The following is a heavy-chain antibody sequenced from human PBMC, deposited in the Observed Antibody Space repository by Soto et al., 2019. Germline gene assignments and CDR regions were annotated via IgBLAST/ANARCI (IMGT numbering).Heavy chain of an antibody. J-gene: IGHJ5*02. CDR2: INHRGST. D-gene: IGHD1-1*01. Sequence: SETLSLTCAVFGGSFSGYYWSWIRQPPGKGLERIGEINHRGSTNYNPSLKSRVTISVDTSKNQFSLKLSSVTAADTAVYYCATTNWNHNWFDPWGQGTLVT. V-gene: IGHV4-34*01. CDR3: ATTNWNHNWFDP. CDR1: GGSFSGYY.